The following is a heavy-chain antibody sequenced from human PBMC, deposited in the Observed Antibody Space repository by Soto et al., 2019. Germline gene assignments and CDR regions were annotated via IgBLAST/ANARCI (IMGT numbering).Heavy chain of an antibody. Sequence: GGSLRLSCAASGFTFSSYAMHWVRQAPGKGLEWVAVISYDGSNKYYADSVKGRFTISRDNSKNTLYLQMNSLRAEDTAVYYCARCIQLLVQGNYYYYYGMDVWGQGTTVTVSS. D-gene: IGHD5-18*01. V-gene: IGHV3-30-3*01. CDR1: GFTFSSYA. CDR3: ARCIQLLVQGNYYYYYGMDV. J-gene: IGHJ6*02. CDR2: ISYDGSNK.